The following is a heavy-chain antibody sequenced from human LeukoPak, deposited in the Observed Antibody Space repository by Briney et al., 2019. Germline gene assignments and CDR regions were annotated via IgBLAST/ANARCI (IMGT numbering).Heavy chain of an antibody. D-gene: IGHD1-1*01. CDR3: FVGKAMEVADFDS. CDR1: GLIFSSHW. CDR2: ISGDGSSA. J-gene: IGHJ4*02. V-gene: IGHV3-74*01. Sequence: PGGFLRLSCAASGLIFSSHWMHWVRRAPGKGLVWVSRISGDGSSASYADSVKGRFTISRANAQNTLYLQMNNLRVEDTAVYYCFVGKAMEVADFDSWGQGSLVAVSS.